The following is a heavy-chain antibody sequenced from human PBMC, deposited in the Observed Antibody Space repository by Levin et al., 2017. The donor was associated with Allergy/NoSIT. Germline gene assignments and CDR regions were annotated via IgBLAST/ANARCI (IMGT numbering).Heavy chain of an antibody. Sequence: SGPTLVKPTETLTLTCTVSGFSLSNARMGVSWIRQPPGKALEWLAHIFSNDEKSYSTSLKSRLTISKDTSKSQVVLTMTNMDPVDTATYYCARIRTNIAAAGMNFRYYFDYWGQGTLVTVSS. D-gene: IGHD6-13*01. CDR1: GFSLSNARMG. CDR2: IFSNDEK. V-gene: IGHV2-26*01. J-gene: IGHJ4*02. CDR3: ARIRTNIAAAGMNFRYYFDY.